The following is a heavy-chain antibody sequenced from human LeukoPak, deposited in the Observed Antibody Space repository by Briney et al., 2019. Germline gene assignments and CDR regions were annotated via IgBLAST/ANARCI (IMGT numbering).Heavy chain of an antibody. CDR1: GGSISSYY. CDR3: ARDGLRYYGSGSYYDY. V-gene: IGHV4-4*07. CDR2: IYTSGST. Sequence: SETLFLTCTVSGGSISSYYWSGIRQPAGKGLEWIGRIYTSGSTNYNPSLKSRVTMSVDTSKNQFSLKLSSVTAADTAVYYCARDGLRYYGSGSYYDYWGQGTLVTVSS. D-gene: IGHD3-10*01. J-gene: IGHJ4*02.